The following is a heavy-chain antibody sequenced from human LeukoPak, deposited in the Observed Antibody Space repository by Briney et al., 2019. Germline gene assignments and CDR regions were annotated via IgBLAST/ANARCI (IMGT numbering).Heavy chain of an antibody. CDR1: DFTFSSYG. Sequence: GGSLRLSCAASDFTFSSYGMNWVRQAPGKGLEWVSFVSSSNSYINYADSVKGRFTISRDNAKNSLYLQMNSLRAEDTAVYYCARIGTDSWSGLYYGMDVWGQGTTVTVSS. CDR2: VSSSNSYI. V-gene: IGHV3-21*01. J-gene: IGHJ6*02. D-gene: IGHD3-3*01. CDR3: ARIGTDSWSGLYYGMDV.